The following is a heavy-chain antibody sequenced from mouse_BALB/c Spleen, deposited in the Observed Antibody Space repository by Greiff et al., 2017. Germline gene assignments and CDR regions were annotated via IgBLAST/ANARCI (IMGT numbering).Heavy chain of an antibody. J-gene: IGHJ4*01. CDR3: ARGAMDY. Sequence: EVHLVESGGGLVKPGGSMKLSCAASGFAFSSYDMSWVRQTPEKRLEWVAYISSGGGSTYYPDTVKGRFTISRDNAKNTLYLQMSSLKSEDTAMYYCARGAMDYWGQGTSVTVSS. CDR2: ISSGGGST. V-gene: IGHV5-12-1*01. CDR1: GFAFSSYD.